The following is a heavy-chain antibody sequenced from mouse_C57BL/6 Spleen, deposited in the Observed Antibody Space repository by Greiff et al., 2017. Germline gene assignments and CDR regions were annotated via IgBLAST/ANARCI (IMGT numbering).Heavy chain of an antibody. D-gene: IGHD1-1*01. Sequence: QVQLQQSGPGLVQPSQSLSITCTVSGFSLTSYGVHWVRQSPGKGLEWLGVIWSGGSTDYNAAFISRLSISKDNSKSQVFFKMNSLQADDTAIYYCARSYGSSYGEYYFDYWGQGTTLTVSS. J-gene: IGHJ2*01. V-gene: IGHV2-2*01. CDR1: GFSLTSYG. CDR3: ARSYGSSYGEYYFDY. CDR2: IWSGGST.